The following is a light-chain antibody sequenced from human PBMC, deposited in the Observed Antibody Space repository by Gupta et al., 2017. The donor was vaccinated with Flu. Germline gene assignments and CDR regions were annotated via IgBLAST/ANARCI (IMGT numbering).Light chain of an antibody. V-gene: IGKV1-5*03. CDR2: KVS. J-gene: IGKJ1*01. CDR1: ESISSL. CDR3: QHYYTYWT. Sequence: DIQLTQSPSTLSASVGDRVSITCRASESISSLFAWYQHKPGKAPRLLIYKVSQLESGVPSRFSGSGSGTEFSLTISSVHPDDFATYYCQHYYTYWTFGQGTKVEMK.